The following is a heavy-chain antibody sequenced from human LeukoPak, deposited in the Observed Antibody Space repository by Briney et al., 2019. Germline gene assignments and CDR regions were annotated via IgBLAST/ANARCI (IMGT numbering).Heavy chain of an antibody. CDR3: ATTDY. J-gene: IGHJ4*02. Sequence: SVKVSCKASGGTFTSYTVSWVRQAPGQGLEWMGRIIPMSGTVKYAQKFQGRVTIITDESTSTAYMELSSLRSEDTAVYYCATTDYWGQGTLVTVSS. V-gene: IGHV1-69*05. CDR2: IIPMSGTV. CDR1: GGTFTSYT.